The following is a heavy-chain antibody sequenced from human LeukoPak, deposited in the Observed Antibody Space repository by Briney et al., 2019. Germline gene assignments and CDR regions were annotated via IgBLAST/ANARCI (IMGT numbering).Heavy chain of an antibody. CDR1: GLTVSSNY. Sequence: GGSLRLSCAASGLTVSSNYMSWVRQAPGKGLEWVSVIYSGGSTYYADSVKGRFTISRDNSKNTLYLQMNSLRAEDTAVYYCAREGPGSYYFDDWGQGTLVTVSS. V-gene: IGHV3-66*01. CDR3: AREGPGSYYFDD. CDR2: IYSGGST. J-gene: IGHJ4*02. D-gene: IGHD1-26*01.